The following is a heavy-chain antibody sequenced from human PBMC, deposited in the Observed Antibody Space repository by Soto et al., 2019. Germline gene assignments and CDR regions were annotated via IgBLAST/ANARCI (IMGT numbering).Heavy chain of an antibody. V-gene: IGHV4-31*03. CDR2: IYYNGAT. CDR1: GVSISSGAYH. CDR3: AREGDSSGWYRFDYYYAMDV. Sequence: PSETLSLTCTVSGVSISSGAYHWTWVRQFPGKGLEWIGNIYYNGATDYNPSLKSRVTMSFDTSNNQFSLNLSSVTAADTALYYCAREGDSSGWYRFDYYYAMDVWGQGTTVTVSS. J-gene: IGHJ6*02. D-gene: IGHD6-19*01.